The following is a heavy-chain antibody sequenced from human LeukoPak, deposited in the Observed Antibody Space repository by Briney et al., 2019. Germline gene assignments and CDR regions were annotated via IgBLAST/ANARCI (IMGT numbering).Heavy chain of an antibody. Sequence: PSETLSLTCTVSGGSINSYYWSWIRQPTGKGLEWVGYIYYSGSTTYKPSLKRRVTISVDTSKNQFSLKVSSVTAADTAVYYCASSRSRSGWSLIDYWGQGALVTVSS. D-gene: IGHD6-19*01. J-gene: IGHJ4*02. CDR1: GGSINSYY. V-gene: IGHV4-59*01. CDR3: ASSRSRSGWSLIDY. CDR2: IYYSGST.